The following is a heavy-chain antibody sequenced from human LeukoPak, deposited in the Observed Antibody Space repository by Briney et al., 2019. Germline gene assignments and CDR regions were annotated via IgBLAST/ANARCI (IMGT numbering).Heavy chain of an antibody. D-gene: IGHD3-10*01. V-gene: IGHV3-7*01. Sequence: GGSLRLSCAASGLTFSYYWMYWVRQAPGKGLEWVASIKLDGSEQYYLGSVKGRFTISRDNARNSLYLQMNSLRAEDTAMYYCARDSPRGWSMDVWGKGTTVTVSS. CDR3: ARDSPRGWSMDV. CDR2: IKLDGSEQ. J-gene: IGHJ6*03. CDR1: GLTFSYYW.